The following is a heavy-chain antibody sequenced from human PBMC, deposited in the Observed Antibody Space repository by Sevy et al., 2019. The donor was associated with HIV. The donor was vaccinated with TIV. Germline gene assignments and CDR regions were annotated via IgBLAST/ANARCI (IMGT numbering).Heavy chain of an antibody. D-gene: IGHD5-18*01. CDR1: GFTFDDYG. Sequence: GGSLRLSCAASGFTFDDYGMSWVRQAPGKGLEWVSGINWNGGSTRYADSVKGRFTISRDNAKNALYLQMNSLRAEDTALYYCARDSGSSSGPYYYYGMDVWGQGTTVTVSS. V-gene: IGHV3-20*04. J-gene: IGHJ6*02. CDR2: INWNGGST. CDR3: ARDSGSSSGPYYYYGMDV.